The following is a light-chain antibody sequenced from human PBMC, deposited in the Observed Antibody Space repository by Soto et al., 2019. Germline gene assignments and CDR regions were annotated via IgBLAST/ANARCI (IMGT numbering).Light chain of an antibody. V-gene: IGKV1-39*01. J-gene: IGKJ5*01. CDR2: AAS. CDR3: QQSHSTPIT. Sequence: DIQMTQSPSSLSASVGDRVTITCRASQSISSYLNWYQQKIGKAPKLLIYAASSLQSGVSSRFRGSGSGTHFTLTISSLQPDDFATYYCQQSHSTPITFGQGTRLEIK. CDR1: QSISSY.